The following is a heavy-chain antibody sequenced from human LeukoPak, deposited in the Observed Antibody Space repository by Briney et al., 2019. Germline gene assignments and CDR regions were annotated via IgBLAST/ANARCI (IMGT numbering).Heavy chain of an antibody. J-gene: IGHJ3*02. CDR1: GFTFSSYG. CDR3: ARDHHRRLYDSQARDTFDI. V-gene: IGHV3-30*02. CDR2: IHYDGTIK. Sequence: GGSLRLSCAASGFTFSSYGMHWVRQAPGKGLEWVAFIHYDGTIKYYADSVKGRFTISRDNAKKSLYLQMNSLRAEDTAVYYCARDHHRRLYDSQARDTFDIWGQGTMVTVSS. D-gene: IGHD3-22*01.